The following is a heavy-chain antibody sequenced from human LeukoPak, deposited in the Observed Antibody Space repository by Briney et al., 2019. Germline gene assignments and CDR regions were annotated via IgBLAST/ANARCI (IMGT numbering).Heavy chain of an antibody. V-gene: IGHV5-51*01. Sequence: GESLKISCKGSGYSFSTYWIAWVRQMPGKGLEWMGIIYPGDSDTRYSPSFQGQVTISTDKSISTAYLQWSSLKASDTAMYYCARSSVAGTLNYFDYWGQGTLVTVSS. CDR2: IYPGDSDT. CDR1: GYSFSTYW. J-gene: IGHJ4*02. D-gene: IGHD6-19*01. CDR3: ARSSVAGTLNYFDY.